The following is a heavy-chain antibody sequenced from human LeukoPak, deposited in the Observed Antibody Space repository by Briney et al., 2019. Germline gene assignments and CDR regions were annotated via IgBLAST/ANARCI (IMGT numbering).Heavy chain of an antibody. CDR3: AREYCSGGRCYYNWFDP. V-gene: IGHV4-59*01. D-gene: IGHD2-15*01. J-gene: IGHJ5*02. CDR2: IYYSGST. Sequence: SETLSLTCTVSGGSISSYYWSWIRQPPGKGLEWIGYIYYSGSTNYNPSLKSRVTISVDTSKNQFSLKLSSVTAADTAVYYCAREYCSGGRCYYNWFDPWGQGTLVTVSS. CDR1: GGSISSYY.